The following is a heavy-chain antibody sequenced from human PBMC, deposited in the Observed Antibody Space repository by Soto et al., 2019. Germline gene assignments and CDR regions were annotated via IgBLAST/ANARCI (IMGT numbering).Heavy chain of an antibody. D-gene: IGHD7-27*01. CDR2: IYTSGST. Sequence: SETLSLTCTVSGGSISSGGYYWSWIRQHPGKGLEWIGRIYTSGSTNYNPSLKSRVTMSVDTSKNQFSLKLSSVTAADTAVYYCARVGTKGFDHWGQGTLVTVSS. V-gene: IGHV4-61*02. J-gene: IGHJ5*02. CDR3: ARVGTKGFDH. CDR1: GGSISSGGYY.